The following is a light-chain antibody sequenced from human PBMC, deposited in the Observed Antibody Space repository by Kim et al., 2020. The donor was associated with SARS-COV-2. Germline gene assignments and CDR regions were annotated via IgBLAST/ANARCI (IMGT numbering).Light chain of an antibody. V-gene: IGKV3-20*01. J-gene: IGKJ2*01. CDR3: QQHGSSPPYT. Sequence: SPGKRATLSCRASQSVSSNYLAWYQHKPGQAPRLLMYGVFHRATGIPDRFSGSGSGTDFTLTISRLEPEDVAVYYCQQHGSSPPYTFGQGTKLEI. CDR1: QSVSSNY. CDR2: GVF.